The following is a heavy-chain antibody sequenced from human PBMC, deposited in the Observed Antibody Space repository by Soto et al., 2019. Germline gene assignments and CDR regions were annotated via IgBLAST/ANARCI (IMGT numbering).Heavy chain of an antibody. CDR1: EFTISSYA. Sequence: GSLRLSCAASEFTISSYATHWVRQAPGKGLEWVAVISYDGSSKYNSDSVKGPFTISRDKSKNTVYLQMHSLTVEDTAVYYCARDAVAMDYWGRGTLVTVSS. D-gene: IGHD6-19*01. CDR2: ISYDGSSK. CDR3: ARDAVAMDY. V-gene: IGHV3-30-3*01. J-gene: IGHJ4*02.